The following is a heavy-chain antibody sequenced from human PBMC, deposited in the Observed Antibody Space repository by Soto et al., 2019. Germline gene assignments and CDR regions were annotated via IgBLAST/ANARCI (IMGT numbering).Heavy chain of an antibody. V-gene: IGHV4-59*01. CDR3: ARVYTTGTTYYYYGMDV. CDR1: GGSISSYY. CDR2: IYYSGST. D-gene: IGHD1-7*01. Sequence: SETLSLTCTVSGGSISSYYWSWIRQPPGKGLEWIGYIYYSGSTNYNPSLKSRVTISVDTSKNQFSLKLSSVTAADTAVYYCARVYTTGTTYYYYGMDVWGQGTTVTVYS. J-gene: IGHJ6*02.